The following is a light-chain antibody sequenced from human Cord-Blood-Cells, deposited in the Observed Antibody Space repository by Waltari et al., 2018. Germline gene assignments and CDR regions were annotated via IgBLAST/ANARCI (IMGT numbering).Light chain of an antibody. V-gene: IGKV4-1*01. Sequence: DIVMTQSPDSFAVYLGERSTSTRQPSQGILYSSNNKNYSALYQQKPGQTPELLIYWASTREAGVPDRFSGSGSGTDFTLTISSLQAEDVAVYYCQQYYSTPLTFGGGTKVEIK. CDR3: QQYYSTPLT. J-gene: IGKJ4*01. CDR1: QGILYSSNNKNY. CDR2: WAS.